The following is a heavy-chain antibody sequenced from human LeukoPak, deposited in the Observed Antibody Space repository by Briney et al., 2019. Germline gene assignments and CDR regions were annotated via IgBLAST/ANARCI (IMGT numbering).Heavy chain of an antibody. CDR1: GYTFTGYY. CDR3: ARDERFCNGDNHYPDLGY. J-gene: IGHJ4*02. CDR2: INPNTGDT. D-gene: IGHD2-15*01. Sequence: ASVKVSCKASGYTFTGYYLFWVRQAPGQGLEWMGWINPNTGDTRYGQKFQGRVTLTRDASIRTTYMELSSLRSDDTAVYYCARDERFCNGDNHYPDLGYWGQGTLVTVSS. V-gene: IGHV1-2*02.